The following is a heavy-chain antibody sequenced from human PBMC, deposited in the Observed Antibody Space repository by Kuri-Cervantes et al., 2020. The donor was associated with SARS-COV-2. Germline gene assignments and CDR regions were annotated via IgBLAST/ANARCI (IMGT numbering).Heavy chain of an antibody. Sequence: GGSLRLSCAASGFTFSSYAMSWVRQAPGKGLEWVSAISGSGGSTYYADSVKGRFTISRDNSKNTLYLQMNSLRAEDTAVYYCARGGVIAAAGISEGMDVWGQGTMVTVSS. J-gene: IGHJ6*02. CDR1: GFTFSSYA. V-gene: IGHV3-23*01. D-gene: IGHD6-13*01. CDR2: ISGSGGST. CDR3: ARGGVIAAAGISEGMDV.